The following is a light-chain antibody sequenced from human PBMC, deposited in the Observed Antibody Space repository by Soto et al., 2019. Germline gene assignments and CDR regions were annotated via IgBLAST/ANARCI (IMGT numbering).Light chain of an antibody. CDR1: QSVSSSY. CDR3: QQHASSRII. CDR2: GAS. Sequence: SVFTQAPDTLSFSQIGRATRWGRASQSVSSSYLAWYQKKPGQYPRILIYGASSRATGIPDRFSGSGSATAFILPIRRLETEDFAVYYCQQHASSRIIFGQGTRLEIK. J-gene: IGKJ5*01. V-gene: IGKV3-20*01.